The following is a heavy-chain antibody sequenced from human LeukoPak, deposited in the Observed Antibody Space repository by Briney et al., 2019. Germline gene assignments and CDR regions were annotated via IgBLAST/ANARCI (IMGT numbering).Heavy chain of an antibody. J-gene: IGHJ4*02. CDR2: ISAYNGNT. CDR3: ALLGYCSGGSCYSGY. V-gene: IGHV1-18*01. Sequence: ASVKVSCKAPGYTFTSYGISWVRQAPGQGPEWMGWISAYNGNTNYAQKLQGGVTMTTDTSTSTAYMELRSLRSDDTAVYYCALLGYCSGGSCYSGYWGQGTLVTVSS. D-gene: IGHD2-15*01. CDR1: GYTFTSYG.